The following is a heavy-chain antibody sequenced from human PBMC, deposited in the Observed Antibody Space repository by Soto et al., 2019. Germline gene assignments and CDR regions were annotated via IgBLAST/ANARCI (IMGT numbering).Heavy chain of an antibody. Sequence: SVKVSCEGTGVLFSSYAVSWVRQAPGQGLEWMGGIIPVFDTVYYAQKFQGRVTITADESTNTAYMELSSLRSEDTAMYYCARGGSGYVWFNEFWGQGTLVTVSS. CDR2: IIPVFDTV. V-gene: IGHV1-69*01. CDR1: GVLFSSYA. D-gene: IGHD3-22*01. CDR3: ARGGSGYVWFNEF. J-gene: IGHJ4*02.